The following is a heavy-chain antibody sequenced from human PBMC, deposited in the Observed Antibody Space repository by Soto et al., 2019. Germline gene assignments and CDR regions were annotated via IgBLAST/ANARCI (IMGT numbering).Heavy chain of an antibody. Sequence: QVQLQESGPGLVKPSQTLSLTCTVSGGSISSGGYYWNWNRQHPKKGLEWIGYIYYSGSTYYNPSLKSRITISVDTSENQFSLKLTSVTAADTAVYYCAGGRRGYGSGYSPFDYWGQGTLVTVSS. V-gene: IGHV4-31*03. D-gene: IGHD3-22*01. J-gene: IGHJ4*02. CDR1: GGSISSGGYY. CDR2: IYYSGST. CDR3: AGGRRGYGSGYSPFDY.